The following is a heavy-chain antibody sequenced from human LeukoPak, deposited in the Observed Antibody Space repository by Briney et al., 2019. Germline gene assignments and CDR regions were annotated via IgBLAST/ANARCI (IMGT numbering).Heavy chain of an antibody. V-gene: IGHV3-21*01. CDR3: ARSEPGELSFFDY. Sequence: GGSLRLSCAASGFTFSSYSMNWVRQAPGKGLEWVSSISSSSSYIYYADSVKGRFTISRDNAKNSLYLQMNSLRAEDTAVYYCARSEPGELSFFDYWGQGTLVTVSS. D-gene: IGHD3-16*02. CDR1: GFTFSSYS. CDR2: ISSSSSYI. J-gene: IGHJ4*02.